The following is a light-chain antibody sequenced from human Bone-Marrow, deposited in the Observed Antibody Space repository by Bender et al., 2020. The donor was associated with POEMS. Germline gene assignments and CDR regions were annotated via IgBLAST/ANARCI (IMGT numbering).Light chain of an antibody. CDR2: GNT. CDR1: SSNIGAGYD. Sequence: QSVLTQPPSVSGAPGQRVTISCTGSSSNIGAGYDVHWYQQVPGTVPKLLISGNTNRPSGVPDRFSGSNSGTSASLAITGLQAEDEADYYCQSYDSSLSGSVVFGGGTKLIVL. CDR3: QSYDSSLSGSVV. J-gene: IGLJ2*01. V-gene: IGLV1-40*01.